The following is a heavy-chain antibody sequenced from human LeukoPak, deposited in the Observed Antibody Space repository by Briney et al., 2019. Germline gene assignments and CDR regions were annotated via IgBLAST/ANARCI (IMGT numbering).Heavy chain of an antibody. D-gene: IGHD3-3*01. V-gene: IGHV3-64*01. Sequence: GGSLSLSCAASGFTFSSYAMHWVRQAPGKGLEYVSAISSNGGSTYYANSVKGRFTISRDNSKNTLYLQMGSLRAEDMAVYYCARDGGTRFLEWNNWFDPWGQGTLVTVSS. CDR1: GFTFSSYA. CDR2: ISSNGGST. CDR3: ARDGGTRFLEWNNWFDP. J-gene: IGHJ5*02.